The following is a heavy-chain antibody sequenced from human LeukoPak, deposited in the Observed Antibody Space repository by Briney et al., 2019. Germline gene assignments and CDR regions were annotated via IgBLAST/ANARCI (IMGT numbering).Heavy chain of an antibody. V-gene: IGHV1-8*01. CDR3: ARGVDYYGSGSYWEGNWFDP. CDR2: MNPNSGNT. Sequence: GASVKVSCKASGYTFTSYDINWVRQATGQGLEWMGWMNPNSGNTGYAQKLQGRVTMTRNTSISTAYMELSSLRSEDTAVYYCARGVDYYGSGSYWEGNWFDPWGQGTLVTVSS. CDR1: GYTFTSYD. D-gene: IGHD3-10*01. J-gene: IGHJ5*02.